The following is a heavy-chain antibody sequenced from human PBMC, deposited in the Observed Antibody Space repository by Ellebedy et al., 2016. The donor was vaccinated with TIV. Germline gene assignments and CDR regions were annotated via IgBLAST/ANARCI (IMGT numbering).Heavy chain of an antibody. CDR1: GFTFDDYA. CDR3: VGFGVFNL. Sequence: SLKISCTASGFTFDDYAIHWVRQSPGRGLEWVSGIHWNSGNIEYADSVKGRFTISRENAKNALFLQMDGLRVDDSAVYYCVGFGVFNLWGQGAPVTVSS. D-gene: IGHD3-3*01. CDR2: IHWNSGNI. J-gene: IGHJ5*02. V-gene: IGHV3-9*01.